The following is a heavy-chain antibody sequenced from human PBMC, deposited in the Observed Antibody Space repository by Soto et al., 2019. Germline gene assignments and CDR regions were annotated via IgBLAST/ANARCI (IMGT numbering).Heavy chain of an antibody. CDR2: IYHSGST. Sequence: SETLSLTCAVSSGSISSNWWSWVRQPPGKGLEWIGEIYHSGSTNYNPSLKSRVTMSVDKSKNQFSLKLSSVTAADTAVYYCATYYDILTGYTFDSWGQGTLVTVSS. J-gene: IGHJ4*02. D-gene: IGHD3-9*01. V-gene: IGHV4-4*02. CDR3: ATYYDILTGYTFDS. CDR1: SGSISSNW.